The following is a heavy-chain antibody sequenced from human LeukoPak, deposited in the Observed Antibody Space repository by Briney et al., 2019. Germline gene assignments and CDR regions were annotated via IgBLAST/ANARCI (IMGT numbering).Heavy chain of an antibody. CDR2: IYYSGST. CDR1: GGSISSGGYY. V-gene: IGHV4-31*03. J-gene: IGHJ5*02. Sequence: SQTLSLTCTVSGGSISSGGYYWSWIRQHPGKGLEWIGYIYYSGSTYYNPSLKSRVTISVDTSKNQFSLKLSSVTAADTAVYYCARAFPYYDFWSGYSNWFDPWGQGTLVTVSS. CDR3: ARAFPYYDFWSGYSNWFDP. D-gene: IGHD3-3*01.